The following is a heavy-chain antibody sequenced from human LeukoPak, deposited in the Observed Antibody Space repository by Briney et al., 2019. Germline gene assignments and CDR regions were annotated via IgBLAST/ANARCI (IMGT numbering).Heavy chain of an antibody. Sequence: SQTLSLTCAVSGGSISSGGYSWSWIRQPPGKGLEWIGYIYHSGSTYYNPSLKSRVTISVDRSKNQFSLKLSSVTAADTAVYYCARGEGGAADYWGQGTLVTVSS. CDR1: GGSISSGGYS. V-gene: IGHV4-30-2*01. J-gene: IGHJ4*02. CDR2: IYHSGST. CDR3: ARGEGGAADY. D-gene: IGHD1-26*01.